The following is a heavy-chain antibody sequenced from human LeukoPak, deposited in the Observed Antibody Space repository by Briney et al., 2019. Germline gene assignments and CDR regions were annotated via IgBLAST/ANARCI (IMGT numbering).Heavy chain of an antibody. CDR3: ARSPAVYCSSTSCYPPSWFDP. Sequence: PSETLSLTCTVSGGSISSGSYYWNWIRQPAGKGLEWIGRIYTSGSTNYNPSLKSRVTISVDTSKNQFSLKLSSVTAADTAVYYCARSPAVYCSSTSCYPPSWFDPWGQGTLVTVSS. J-gene: IGHJ5*02. CDR2: IYTSGST. D-gene: IGHD2-2*01. V-gene: IGHV4-61*02. CDR1: GGSISSGSYY.